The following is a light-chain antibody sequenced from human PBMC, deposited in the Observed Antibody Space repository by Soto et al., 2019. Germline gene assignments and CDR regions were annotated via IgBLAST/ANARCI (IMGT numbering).Light chain of an antibody. V-gene: IGKV3-11*01. CDR2: DAS. J-gene: IGKJ1*01. Sequence: EIVLTQSPATLSLSPGERATLSCRASQSVSSYLAWYQQKPGQAPRLLIYDASNRATGIPARFSGSGSGTDFSLTSSSLEPEDFAIYYCQQCNNWPRTFGQGTKVEIK. CDR3: QQCNNWPRT. CDR1: QSVSSY.